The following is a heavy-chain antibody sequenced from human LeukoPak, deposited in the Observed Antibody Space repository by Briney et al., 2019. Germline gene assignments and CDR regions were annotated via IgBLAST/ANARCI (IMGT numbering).Heavy chain of an antibody. Sequence: SETLSLTCAVYGGSFSGYYWSWIRQPPGKGLEWIGEINHGGSTNYNPSLKSRVTISVDTSKNQFSLKLSSVTAADTAVYYCARSLVNPFTGYYYYGMDVWGQGTTVTVSS. J-gene: IGHJ6*02. V-gene: IGHV4-34*01. CDR2: INHGGST. CDR1: GGSFSGYY. CDR3: ARSLVNPFTGYYYYGMDV. D-gene: IGHD3-16*01.